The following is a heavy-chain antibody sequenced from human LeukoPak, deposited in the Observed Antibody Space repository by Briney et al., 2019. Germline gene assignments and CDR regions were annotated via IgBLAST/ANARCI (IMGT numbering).Heavy chain of an antibody. Sequence: PSETLSLTCTVSGGSISNTNYYWGWIRQPPGKGLEWIGNIYYSGNTYYNSSLKSRVTMSVDTSKNQFSLKLTFLTAADTAVYYCASLLNGGVAHWFDPWGQGTLVTVSS. CDR3: ASLLNGGVAHWFDP. CDR2: IYYSGNT. D-gene: IGHD7-27*01. V-gene: IGHV4-39*01. J-gene: IGHJ5*02. CDR1: GGSISNTNYY.